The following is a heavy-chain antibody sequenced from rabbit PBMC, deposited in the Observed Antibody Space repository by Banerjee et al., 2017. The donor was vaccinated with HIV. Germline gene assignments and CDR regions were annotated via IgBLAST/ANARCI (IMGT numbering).Heavy chain of an antibody. V-gene: IGHV1S45*01. J-gene: IGHJ6*01. CDR1: GFSFSSSYW. CDR2: IDGGSSGTT. D-gene: IGHD1-1*01. Sequence: QEQLVESGGGLVTLGGSLTLTCKASGFSFSSSYWICWVRQAPGKGLEWIACIDGGSSGTTYYANWVNGRFTISLDNAQNTVFLQMTSLTAADTATYFCARCGASGSGYYMSYYGMDLWGPGTLVTVS. CDR3: ARCGASGSGYYMSYYGMDL.